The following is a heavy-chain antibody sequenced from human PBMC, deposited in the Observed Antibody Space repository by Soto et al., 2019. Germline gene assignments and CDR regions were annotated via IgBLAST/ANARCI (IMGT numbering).Heavy chain of an antibody. CDR1: GGSISSSSYY. D-gene: IGHD1-1*01. Sequence: QLQLQESGPGLVKPSETLSLTCTVSGGSISSSSYYWGWIRQPPGKGLEWIGSIYYSGSTYYNPSLKSRVTISVDTSKNQFSLKLSSVTAADTAVYYCARLRGEQLERRRFDYWGQGTLVTVSS. CDR3: ARLRGEQLERRRFDY. V-gene: IGHV4-39*01. CDR2: IYYSGST. J-gene: IGHJ4*02.